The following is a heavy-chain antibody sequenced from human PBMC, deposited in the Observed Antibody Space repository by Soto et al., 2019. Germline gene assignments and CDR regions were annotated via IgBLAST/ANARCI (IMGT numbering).Heavy chain of an antibody. CDR1: GGSVSSGSYY. CDR2: IYYSGST. CDR3: ARGGYCSGGSCYSRPWFDP. Sequence: PSETLSLTCTASGGSVSSGSYYWSWIRQPPGKGLEWIGYIYYSGSTNYNPSLKSRVTISVDTSKNQFSLKLSSVTAADTAVYYCARGGYCSGGSCYSRPWFDPWGQGTLVTVSS. D-gene: IGHD2-15*01. V-gene: IGHV4-61*01. J-gene: IGHJ5*02.